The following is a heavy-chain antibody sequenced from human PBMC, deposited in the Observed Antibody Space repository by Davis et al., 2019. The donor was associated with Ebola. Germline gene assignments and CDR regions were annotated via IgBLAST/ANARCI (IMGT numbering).Heavy chain of an antibody. CDR3: ARVASYGDYFDY. CDR1: GGSISSGGYS. V-gene: IGHV4-30-4*07. D-gene: IGHD4-17*01. Sequence: SETLSLTCAVSGGSISSGGYSWSWIRQPPGKGLEWIGYIYYSGSTYYNPSLKSRVTISVDTSKNQFSLKLSSVTAADTAVYYCARVASYGDYFDYWGLGTLVTVSS. J-gene: IGHJ4*02. CDR2: IYYSGST.